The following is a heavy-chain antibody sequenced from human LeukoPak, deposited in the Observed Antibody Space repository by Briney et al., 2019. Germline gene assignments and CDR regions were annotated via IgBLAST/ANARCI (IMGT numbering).Heavy chain of an antibody. D-gene: IGHD2-15*01. V-gene: IGHV3-21*01. CDR3: ARGGRGGYCSGGSCYSGHGMDV. J-gene: IGHJ6*04. CDR2: ISSSSSYI. CDR1: GSTFSSYS. Sequence: GGSLRLSCAASGSTFSSYSMNWVRQAPGKGLEWVSSISSSSSYIYYADSVKGRFTISRDNAKNSLYLQMNSLRAEDTAVYYCARGGRGGYCSGGSCYSGHGMDVWGKGTTVTVPS.